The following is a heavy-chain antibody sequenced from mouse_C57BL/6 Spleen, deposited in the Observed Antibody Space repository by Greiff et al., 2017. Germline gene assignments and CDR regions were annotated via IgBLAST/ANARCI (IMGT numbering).Heavy chain of an antibody. CDR1: GFTFRSYG. CDR3: ARQEELGRAWFAY. D-gene: IGHD4-1*01. J-gene: IGHJ3*01. V-gene: IGHV5-6*01. Sequence: EVQRVESGGDLVKPGGSLKLSCAASGFTFRSYGMSWVRQTPDKRLEWVATISSGGSYTYYPDSVKGRFTISRDNAKNTLYLQMSSLKSEDTAMYYCARQEELGRAWFAYWGQGTLVTVSA. CDR2: ISSGGSYT.